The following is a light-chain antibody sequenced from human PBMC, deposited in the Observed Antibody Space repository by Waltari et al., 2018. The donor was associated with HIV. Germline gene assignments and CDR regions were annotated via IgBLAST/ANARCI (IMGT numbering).Light chain of an antibody. J-gene: IGKJ4*01. Sequence: EIVLTQSPATLPLSLGERAILSCRASQSLSRHLAWYQQKSGQAPRLLIYDTSIRAPGTPGRFSGSGSGTDFTLTITAVQPDDFAMYYCQQRSSWPSLTFGGGTRVETK. CDR3: QQRSSWPSLT. CDR2: DTS. V-gene: IGKV3-11*01. CDR1: QSLSRH.